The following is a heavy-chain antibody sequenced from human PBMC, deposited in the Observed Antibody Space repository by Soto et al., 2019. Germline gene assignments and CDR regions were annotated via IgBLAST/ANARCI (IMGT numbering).Heavy chain of an antibody. CDR3: ARDQGDSSSWYYYGMDV. J-gene: IGHJ6*02. CDR2: INPSGGNT. V-gene: IGHV1-46*04. Sequence: GASVKVSCKESGYAYSIYYMHWVRQAPGQGLEWMGVINPSGGNTNYAQKLQGRVTMTRDTSTSTVYMELSSLRSEDTAMYYCARDQGDSSSWYYYGMDVWGQGTTVTVS. D-gene: IGHD6-13*01. CDR1: GYAYSIYY.